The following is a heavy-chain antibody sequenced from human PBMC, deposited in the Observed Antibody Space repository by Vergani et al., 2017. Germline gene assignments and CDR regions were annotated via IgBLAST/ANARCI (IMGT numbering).Heavy chain of an antibody. CDR3: ARDKAGRTAVFDY. CDR1: GFTFSSYG. Sequence: QVQLVESGGGVVQPGRSLRLSCAASGFTFSSYGMHWVRQAPGKGLEWVAVIWYDGSNKNYADSVKGRFTISRDNSKNTLYVQMNSLRAEDTGVYYCARDKAGRTAVFDYWGQGTLVTVSS. J-gene: IGHJ4*02. D-gene: IGHD1-1*01. V-gene: IGHV3-33*01. CDR2: IWYDGSNK.